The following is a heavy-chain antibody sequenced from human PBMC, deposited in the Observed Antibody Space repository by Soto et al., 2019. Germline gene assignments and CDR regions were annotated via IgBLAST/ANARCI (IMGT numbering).Heavy chain of an antibody. D-gene: IGHD3-3*01. Sequence: GASVKVSCKASGGTFSSYTISWVRQAPGQGLEWMGRISANNGNTNYAQKLQGRVTMTTDKSTSTAYMELRSLRSDDTAVYYCARGYDFWSGYYTGGFDYWGQGTLVTVSS. CDR3: ARGYDFWSGYYTGGFDY. CDR2: ISANNGNT. J-gene: IGHJ4*02. CDR1: GGTFSSYT. V-gene: IGHV1-18*01.